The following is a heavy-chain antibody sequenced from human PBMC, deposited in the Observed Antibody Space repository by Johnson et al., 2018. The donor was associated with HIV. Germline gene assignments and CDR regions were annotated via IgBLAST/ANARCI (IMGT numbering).Heavy chain of an antibody. CDR3: ARGRKDVGAVDGVDTDGFDS. Sequence: VQLVESGGGLVQPGGSLRLSCAASGFTFSSYDMHWVRQATGKGLEWVSAIGTAGDTYYPGSVKGRFTISRENAKNSLYLQMNSLGPEDTGLYYCARGRKDVGAVDGVDTDGFDSWGQGTMVTVSS. CDR2: IGTAGDT. J-gene: IGHJ3*01. D-gene: IGHD5-18*01. CDR1: GFTFSSYD. V-gene: IGHV3-13*01.